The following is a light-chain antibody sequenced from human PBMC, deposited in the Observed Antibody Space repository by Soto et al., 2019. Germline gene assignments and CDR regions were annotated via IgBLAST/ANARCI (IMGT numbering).Light chain of an antibody. J-gene: IGKJ1*01. CDR2: DAS. CDR1: QSIGSW. CDR3: QQYDRLPRT. V-gene: IGKV1-33*01. Sequence: DIQMTHSPSTLSASVADRVTITCRASQSIGSWLAWYQQNPGKAPKLLIYDASNLETGVPSRFSGSGSATDFPFTISSVQAEDTAKYYCQQYDRLPRTFGQGTKVDIK.